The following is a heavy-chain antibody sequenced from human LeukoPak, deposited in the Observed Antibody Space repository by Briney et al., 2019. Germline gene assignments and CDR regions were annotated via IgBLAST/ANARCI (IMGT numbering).Heavy chain of an antibody. Sequence: PGGSLRLSCAASGFTFSSYWMHWVRQAPGKGLEWVSGISWNSGSIGYADSVKGRFTISRDNAKNSLYLQMNSLRAEDTALYYCAKGRGYSGYDGEDYWGQGTLVTVSS. J-gene: IGHJ4*02. D-gene: IGHD5-12*01. CDR2: ISWNSGSI. CDR3: AKGRGYSGYDGEDY. V-gene: IGHV3-9*01. CDR1: GFTFSSYW.